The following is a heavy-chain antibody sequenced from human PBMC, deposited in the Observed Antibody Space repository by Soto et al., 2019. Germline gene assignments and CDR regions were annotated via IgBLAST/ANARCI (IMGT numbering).Heavy chain of an antibody. V-gene: IGHV4-4*07. D-gene: IGHD6-6*01. CDR3: ARGGSSSGYYYYYGMDV. Sequence: RSLTCTVSGGSISSYYWSWIRQPAGKGLEWIGRIYTSGSTNYNPSLKSRVTMSVDTSKNQFSLKLSSVTAADTAVYYCARGGSSSGYYYYYGMDVWGQGTTVTVSS. CDR2: IYTSGST. J-gene: IGHJ6*02. CDR1: GGSISSYY.